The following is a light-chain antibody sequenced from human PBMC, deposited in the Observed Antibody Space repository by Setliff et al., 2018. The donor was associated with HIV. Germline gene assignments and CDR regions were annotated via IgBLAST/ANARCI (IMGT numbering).Light chain of an antibody. CDR1: NSDVGSYNL. V-gene: IGLV2-23*02. CDR3: CSYAGSSTPVV. Sequence: QSALTQPASVSGSPGQSITISCTGTNSDVGSYNLVSWYQQHPGKAPKLMIYEVSKRPSGVSNRFSGSKSGNTASLTISGLQAEDEADYYCCSYAGSSTPVVFGGGTKGTVL. CDR2: EVS. J-gene: IGLJ2*01.